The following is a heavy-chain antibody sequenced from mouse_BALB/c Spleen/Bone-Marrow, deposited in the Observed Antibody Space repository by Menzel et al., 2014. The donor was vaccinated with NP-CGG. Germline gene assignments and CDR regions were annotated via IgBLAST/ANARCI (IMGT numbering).Heavy chain of an antibody. J-gene: IGHJ2*01. CDR3: AKGGNYRYDFDY. D-gene: IGHD2-14*01. CDR1: GYTFTSYV. V-gene: IGHV1-14*01. Sequence: EVKLMESGPELVKPGASVKMSCKASGYTFTSYVVHWVKQKPGQGLEWIGYINPYNDGTKYNEKFKGMATLTSDRSSSTAYMELSSLTSEDSAVYYCAKGGNYRYDFDYWGQGTTLTVSS. CDR2: INPYNDGT.